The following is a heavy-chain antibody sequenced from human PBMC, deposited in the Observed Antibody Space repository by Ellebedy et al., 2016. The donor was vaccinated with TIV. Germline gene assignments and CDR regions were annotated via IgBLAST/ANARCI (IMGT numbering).Heavy chain of an antibody. D-gene: IGHD5-18*01. V-gene: IGHV4-59*01. J-gene: IGHJ4*02. CDR2: IYYSGST. CDR3: AREGYSYATDY. CDR1: GGSISSYY. Sequence: MPSETLSLTCTVSGGSISSYYWSWIRQPPGKGLEWIGYIYYSGSTNYNPSLKSRVTISVDTSKNQFTLKLSSVTAADTAVYYCAREGYSYATDYWGQGTLATVSS.